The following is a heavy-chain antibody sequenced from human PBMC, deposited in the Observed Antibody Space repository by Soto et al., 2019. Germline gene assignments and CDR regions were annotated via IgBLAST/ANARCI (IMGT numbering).Heavy chain of an antibody. Sequence: QVQLVEFGGGMVQPGRSLSLSCAASGITFRTSGMHWVRQAPGKGLEWVAVMWYDGATKYYGESVKGRFTISRDTYTNTLYLQMNRLRVDDTAVYYCVRDISRSGNYKNDAFQIWGQGTMVTVSS. V-gene: IGHV3-33*01. CDR3: VRDISRSGNYKNDAFQI. CDR2: MWYDGATK. CDR1: GITFRTSG. J-gene: IGHJ3*02. D-gene: IGHD3-10*01.